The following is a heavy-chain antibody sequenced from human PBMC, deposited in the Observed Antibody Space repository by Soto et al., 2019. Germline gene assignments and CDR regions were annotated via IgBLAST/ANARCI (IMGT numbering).Heavy chain of an antibody. D-gene: IGHD2-21*02. CDR3: ARVKAYCGGDCYSPSYFDY. CDR1: GGYISSGGYS. V-gene: IGHV4-30-2*01. J-gene: IGHJ4*02. CDR2: IYHSGST. Sequence: SETLSLTCAVSGGYISSGGYSWSWIRQPPGKGLEWIGYIYHSGSTYYNPSLKSRVTISVDRSKNQFSLKLSSVTAADTAVYYCARVKAYCGGDCYSPSYFDYWGQGTLVTVS.